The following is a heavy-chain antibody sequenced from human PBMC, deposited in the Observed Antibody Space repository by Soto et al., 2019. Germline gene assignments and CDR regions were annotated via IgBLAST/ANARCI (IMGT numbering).Heavy chain of an antibody. CDR1: GGSISPYY. Sequence: SETPSLTCTVSGGSISPYYWSWIRQTPGKGLEWIAYIYYSGSTNYNPSLKSRVTISVDTSKNQCSLKLSSVTAADTAVYYCARASYYSDSFGYFLDSWGQGTLVTVSS. CDR2: IYYSGST. V-gene: IGHV4-59*01. CDR3: ARASYYSDSFGYFLDS. J-gene: IGHJ4*02. D-gene: IGHD3-22*01.